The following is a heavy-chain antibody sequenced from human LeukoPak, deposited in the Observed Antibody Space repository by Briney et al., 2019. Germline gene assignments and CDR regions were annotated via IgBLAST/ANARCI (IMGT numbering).Heavy chain of an antibody. CDR1: GFTVSSNY. CDR3: ATNGVLRYLEWLLNYYMAV. V-gene: IGHV3-53*01. D-gene: IGHD3-3*01. J-gene: IGHJ6*03. Sequence: GGSLRLSCAASGFTVSSNYMSWVRQAPGKGLEWVSVIYSGGSTYYADSVKGRFTISRDNSKNTLYLQMNSLRAEDTAVYYCATNGVLRYLEWLLNYYMAVWGKGTTVTVSS. CDR2: IYSGGST.